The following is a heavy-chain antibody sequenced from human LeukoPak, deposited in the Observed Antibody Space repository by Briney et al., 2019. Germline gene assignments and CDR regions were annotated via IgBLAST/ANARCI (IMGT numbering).Heavy chain of an antibody. CDR2: IYYSGST. CDR3: ARHTSGRRSITYDFWSGYTNWFDP. CDR1: GGSISSSSYY. D-gene: IGHD3-3*01. Sequence: PSETLSLTCTVSGGSISSSSYYGGWVRQPPGKGLEWIGSIYYSGSTYYNPSLKSRVTISVDTSKNQFSLKLSSVTAADTAVYYCARHTSGRRSITYDFWSGYTNWFDPWGQGTLVTVSS. J-gene: IGHJ5*02. V-gene: IGHV4-39*01.